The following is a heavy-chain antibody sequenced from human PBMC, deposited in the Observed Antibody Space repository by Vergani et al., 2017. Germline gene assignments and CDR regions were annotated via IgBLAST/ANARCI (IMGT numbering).Heavy chain of an antibody. CDR1: GGSISSGGYY. Sequence: QVQLQESGPGLVKPSQTLSLTCTVSGGSISSGGYYWSWIRQHPGKGLEWIGYIYYSGSTYYNPSLKSRVTIAVDTSKNQFSLKLSSVTAADTDVYYCARGGSGYDGLRPFDYWGQGTLVTVSS. CDR2: IYYSGST. D-gene: IGHD5-12*01. J-gene: IGHJ4*02. CDR3: ARGGSGYDGLRPFDY. V-gene: IGHV4-31*03.